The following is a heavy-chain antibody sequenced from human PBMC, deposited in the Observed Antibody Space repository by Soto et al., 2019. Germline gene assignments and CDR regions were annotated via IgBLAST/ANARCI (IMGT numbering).Heavy chain of an antibody. CDR1: GFTLSSYG. Sequence: GGSLRLSCAASGFTLSSYGMHWVRQAPGKGLEWVAVISYDGSNKYYADSVKGRFTISRDNSKNTLYLQLNSLRAEDKAVYYCAKDTDTAMAKSFDYWCQGTLLTVFS. V-gene: IGHV3-30*18. J-gene: IGHJ4*02. CDR3: AKDTDTAMAKSFDY. CDR2: ISYDGSNK. D-gene: IGHD5-18*01.